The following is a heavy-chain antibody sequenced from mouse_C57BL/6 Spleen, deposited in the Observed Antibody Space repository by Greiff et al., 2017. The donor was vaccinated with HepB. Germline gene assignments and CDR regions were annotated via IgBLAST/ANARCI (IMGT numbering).Heavy chain of an antibody. D-gene: IGHD1-1*01. J-gene: IGHJ2*01. CDR3: ARGGITDY. V-gene: IGHV1-54*01. Sequence: QVTLKVSGAELVRPGTSVKVSCKASGYAFTNYLIEWVKQRPGQGLEWIGVINPGSGGTNYNEKFKGKATLTADKSSSTAYMQLSSLTSEASAVYFCARGGITDYWGQGTTLTVSS. CDR2: INPGSGGT. CDR1: GYAFTNYL.